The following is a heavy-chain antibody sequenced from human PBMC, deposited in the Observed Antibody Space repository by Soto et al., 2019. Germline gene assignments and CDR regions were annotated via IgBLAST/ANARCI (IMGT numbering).Heavy chain of an antibody. V-gene: IGHV1-69*01. CDR2: IIPISGTA. J-gene: IGHJ6*01. CDR3: ARSQGSSTSLEIYYYYYYGMDV. D-gene: IGHD2-2*01. Sequence: QVQLVQSGAEVKKPGSSVKVSCKASGGTFSSYAISWVRQAPGHGLEWMGGIIPISGTANYAQKFQGRGTITADESTSTAYMELSSLRSEDTAVDYCARSQGSSTSLEIYYYYYYGMDVWGQGTTVTVSS. CDR1: GGTFSSYA.